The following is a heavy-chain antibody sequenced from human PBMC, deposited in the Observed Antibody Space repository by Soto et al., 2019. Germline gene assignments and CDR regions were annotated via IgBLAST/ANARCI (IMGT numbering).Heavy chain of an antibody. J-gene: IGHJ6*02. CDR3: ARNGTLTGYSYGMDV. CDR2: IIPIFDTA. D-gene: IGHD1-1*01. Sequence: QVQLVQSGAELRKPGSSVKVSCKASGGTFSDSTINWVRLAPGQRLEWMGGIIPIFDTANYAEKFQGRVTITADESTSTSFMEVSSLRSEDTAVYYCARNGTLTGYSYGMDVWGQGTMVTVSS. CDR1: GGTFSDST. V-gene: IGHV1-69*01.